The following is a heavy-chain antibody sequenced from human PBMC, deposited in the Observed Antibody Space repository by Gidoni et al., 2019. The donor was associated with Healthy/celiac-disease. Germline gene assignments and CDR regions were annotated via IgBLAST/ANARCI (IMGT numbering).Heavy chain of an antibody. V-gene: IGHV3-48*02. CDR2: ISSSSSTI. CDR3: ARGTSGWYRLFDY. D-gene: IGHD6-19*01. CDR1: GSTFSSYS. Sequence: EVQLVESGGGLVQPGGSLRLSCAASGSTFSSYSMNWVRQAPGKGLEWVSYISSSSSTIYYADSVKGRFTISRDNAKNSLYLQMNSLRDEDTAVYYCARGTSGWYRLFDYWGQGTLVTVSS. J-gene: IGHJ4*02.